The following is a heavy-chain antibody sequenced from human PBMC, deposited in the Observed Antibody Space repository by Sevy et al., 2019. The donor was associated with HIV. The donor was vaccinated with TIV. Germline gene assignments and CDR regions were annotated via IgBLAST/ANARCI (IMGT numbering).Heavy chain of an antibody. CDR3: ARGRSSSHYYMDV. D-gene: IGHD2-2*01. Sequence: ASVKVSCKASGGTFSSYAISWVRQAPGQGPEWMGRIIPIFGTANYAQKFQGRVTITADESTSTVYMELSSLRSEDTAVYYCARGRSSSHYYMDVWGKGTTVTVSS. J-gene: IGHJ6*03. CDR1: GGTFSSYA. V-gene: IGHV1-69*13. CDR2: IIPIFGTA.